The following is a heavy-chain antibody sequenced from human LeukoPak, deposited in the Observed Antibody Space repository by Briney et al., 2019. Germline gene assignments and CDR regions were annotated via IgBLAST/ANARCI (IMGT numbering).Heavy chain of an antibody. Sequence: GASVKVSCKASGYTFTSYGISWVRQAPGQGLEWMGWINTNTGNPTYAQGFTGRFVFSLDTSVSTAYLQISSLKAEDTAVYYCAREVFGDYYDFWSGKLTFFDYWGQGTLVTVSS. CDR2: INTNTGNP. V-gene: IGHV7-4-1*02. D-gene: IGHD3-3*01. CDR1: GYTFTSYG. J-gene: IGHJ4*02. CDR3: AREVFGDYYDFWSGKLTFFDY.